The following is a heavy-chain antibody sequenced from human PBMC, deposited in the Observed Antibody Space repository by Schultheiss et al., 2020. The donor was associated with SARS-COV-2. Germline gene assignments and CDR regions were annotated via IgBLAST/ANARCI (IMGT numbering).Heavy chain of an antibody. CDR1: GFTFSSYA. CDR3: ARDRRRLPYYYYYYMDV. Sequence: GGSLRLSCAASGFTFSSYALSWVRQAPGKGLEWVAVISYDGSNKYYADSVKGRFTISRDNSKNTLYLQMNSLRAEDTAVYYCARDRRRLPYYYYYYMDVWGKGTTVTVSS. J-gene: IGHJ6*03. V-gene: IGHV3-30*04. D-gene: IGHD4-17*01. CDR2: ISYDGSNK.